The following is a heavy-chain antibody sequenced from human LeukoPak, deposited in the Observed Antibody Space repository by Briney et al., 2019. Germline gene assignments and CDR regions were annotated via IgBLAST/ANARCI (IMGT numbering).Heavy chain of an antibody. V-gene: IGHV4-34*01. Sequence: SETLSLTCAVYGGSFSGYYWSWIRQPPGKGLEWIGEVNHSGSTNYNPSLKSRVTISVDTSKNQFSLKLSSVTATDTAVYYCARGSNPSHYGDYVFIADVNPYFFDYWGQGTLGTVSS. D-gene: IGHD4-17*01. J-gene: IGHJ4*02. CDR2: VNHSGST. CDR1: GGSFSGYY. CDR3: ARGSNPSHYGDYVFIADVNPYFFDY.